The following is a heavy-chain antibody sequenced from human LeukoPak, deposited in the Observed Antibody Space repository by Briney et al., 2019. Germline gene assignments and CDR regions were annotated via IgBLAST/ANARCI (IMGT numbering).Heavy chain of an antibody. D-gene: IGHD6-19*01. J-gene: IGHJ4*02. CDR1: GGSISSYY. Sequence: SETLSLTCTVSGGSISSYYWSWIRQPPGKGLEWIGYIYYSGSTNYNPSLKSRVTISVDTSKNQFSLKLSSVTAADTAVYYCAREQWLVSGFFDYWGQGTLVTVSP. V-gene: IGHV4-59*01. CDR3: AREQWLVSGFFDY. CDR2: IYYSGST.